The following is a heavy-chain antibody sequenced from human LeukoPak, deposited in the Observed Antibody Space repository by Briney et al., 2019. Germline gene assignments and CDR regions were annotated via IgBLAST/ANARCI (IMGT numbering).Heavy chain of an antibody. V-gene: IGHV1-8*02. J-gene: IGHJ4*02. Sequence: ASVKVSCKASGYTFTSYDINWVRQATGQGLEWMGWMNPNSGNTGYAQKFQGRVTMTRDTSISTAYMELSRLRSDDTAVYYCARDGGYCSSTSCKANDYWGQGTLVTVSS. D-gene: IGHD2-2*03. CDR1: GYTFTSYD. CDR3: ARDGGYCSSTSCKANDY. CDR2: MNPNSGNT.